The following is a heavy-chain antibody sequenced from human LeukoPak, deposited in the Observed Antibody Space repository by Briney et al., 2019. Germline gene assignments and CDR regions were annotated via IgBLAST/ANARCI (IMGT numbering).Heavy chain of an antibody. CDR3: ARGSRSPAYVFGI. Sequence: PSETLSLTCTVSGGSISSYYWSWIRQPPGKGLGWIGYIYYIGSTNYNPSLKSRVIISVDTSKNQFSLKLTSVTAADTAVYYCARGSRSPAYVFGIWGQGTTVTVSS. V-gene: IGHV4-59*01. CDR2: IYYIGST. D-gene: IGHD3-16*01. CDR1: GGSISSYY. J-gene: IGHJ3*02.